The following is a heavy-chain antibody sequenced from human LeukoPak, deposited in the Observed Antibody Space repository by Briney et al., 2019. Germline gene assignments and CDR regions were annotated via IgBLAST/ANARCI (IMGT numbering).Heavy chain of an antibody. D-gene: IGHD6-13*01. CDR3: ARDGPSSSWYVDYYYGMDV. CDR1: GGSISSGDYY. CDR2: IYYSGST. J-gene: IGHJ6*02. V-gene: IGHV4-30-4*01. Sequence: SETLSLTCTVSGGSISSGDYYWSWIRQPPGKGLEWIGYIYYSGSTYYNPSLKSRVTISVDTSKNQFSLKLSSATAADTAVYYCARDGPSSSWYVDYYYGMDVWGQGTTVTVSS.